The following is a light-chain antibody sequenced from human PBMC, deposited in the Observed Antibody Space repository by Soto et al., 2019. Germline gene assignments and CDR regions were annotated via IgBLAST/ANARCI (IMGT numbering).Light chain of an antibody. Sequence: ELVLMQSPGTLSLSPGESATLSCRASQTVGSDYLAWYQQRPGQAPRLLIYGASSRATGIPDRFSGSGSGTDFTLTSSRLEPEDFALYYCQQYRTPPQTCGQGPQVDI. CDR1: QTVGSDY. CDR2: GAS. V-gene: IGKV3-20*01. CDR3: QQYRTPPQT. J-gene: IGKJ1*01.